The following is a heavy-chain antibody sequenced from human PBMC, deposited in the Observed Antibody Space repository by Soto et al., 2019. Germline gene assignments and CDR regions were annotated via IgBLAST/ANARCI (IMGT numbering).Heavy chain of an antibody. D-gene: IGHD6-19*01. CDR1: GFTFANYP. J-gene: IGHJ3*02. CDR3: GREGFSSRMAGGFDI. CDR2: ISARGDAT. Sequence: EVQLLESGGGLVQPGGSLRLSCAASGFTFANYPMTWVRQAPGKGLEWVSAISARGDATYYADSVKGRFTISRDNSKKTLHVQMNSLRAEDTAVYFCGREGFSSRMAGGFDIWGQGTMVTVS. V-gene: IGHV3-23*01.